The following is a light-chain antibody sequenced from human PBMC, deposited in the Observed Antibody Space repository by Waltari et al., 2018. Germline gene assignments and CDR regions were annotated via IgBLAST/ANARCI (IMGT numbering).Light chain of an antibody. Sequence: DIQLTQSPSFLSASVGDRVTITCRASQGISSYLAWYQQKPGKAPKLLIYAASTWQSGVPSRFSGRGSGTEFTLTISSLQPEDFATYYCQHLNSYPLTFGGGTKVEIK. V-gene: IGKV1-9*01. J-gene: IGKJ4*01. CDR2: AAS. CDR1: QGISSY. CDR3: QHLNSYPLT.